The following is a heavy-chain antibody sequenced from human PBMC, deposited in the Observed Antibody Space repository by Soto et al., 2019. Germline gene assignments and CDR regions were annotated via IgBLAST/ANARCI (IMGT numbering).Heavy chain of an antibody. CDR2: ISGSGGST. V-gene: IGHV3-23*01. J-gene: IGHJ6*02. D-gene: IGHD6-6*01. Sequence: GGSLRLSCAASGFTFSSYAMSWVRQAPGKGLEWVSAISGSGGSTYYADSVKGRFTISRDNSKNTLYLQMNSLRAEDTAVYYCASCSSSGGYYYYGMDVWGQGTTVTVSS. CDR3: ASCSSSGGYYYYGMDV. CDR1: GFTFSSYA.